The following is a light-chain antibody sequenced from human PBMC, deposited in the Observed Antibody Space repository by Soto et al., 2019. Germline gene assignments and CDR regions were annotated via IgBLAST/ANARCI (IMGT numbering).Light chain of an antibody. Sequence: DIQMTQSPSSLSASVGARVTIPCRASQGIGEGLGWYRQRAGKAPQRLIYVASTLGSWVPSRFSGSGSGTEFTLTIRSLQREDSATYYCLQHYTYPWTFGQGTKVELK. CDR1: QGIGEG. CDR3: LQHYTYPWT. V-gene: IGKV1-17*01. CDR2: VAS. J-gene: IGKJ1*01.